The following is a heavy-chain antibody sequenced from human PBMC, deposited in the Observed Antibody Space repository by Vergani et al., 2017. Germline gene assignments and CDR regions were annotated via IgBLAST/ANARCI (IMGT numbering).Heavy chain of an antibody. CDR1: GGSISSNFYY. CDR2: ISSSGSS. CDR3: AKPVGTSAIMDGYTM. D-gene: IGHD5/OR15-5a*01. V-gene: IGHV4-39*01. J-gene: IGHJ3*02. Sequence: QLHLQESGPGLVKPSETLTLTCTVSGGSISSNFYYWGWIRQSPGKGLEWIGSISSSGSSYSNPSLQSRVTMSVDTSTNQVSLRLSSVTAADTALYYCAKPVGTSAIMDGYTMWSQGTMVTVSS.